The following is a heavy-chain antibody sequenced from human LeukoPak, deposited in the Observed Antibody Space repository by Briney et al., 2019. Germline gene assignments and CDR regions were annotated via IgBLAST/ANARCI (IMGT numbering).Heavy chain of an antibody. CDR3: ARVRYSSSPPYSYYYYMDV. Sequence: SETLSLTCTVSGDSISSNSYYWGWIRQPPGKGLEWIGNIHYSGCTYYNPSLKSRVTISVDTSKNQFSLKLNSVTAADTAVYYCARVRYSSSPPYSYYYYMDVWVKGTTVTVSS. CDR1: GDSISSNSYY. D-gene: IGHD6-6*01. V-gene: IGHV4-39*01. J-gene: IGHJ6*03. CDR2: IHYSGCT.